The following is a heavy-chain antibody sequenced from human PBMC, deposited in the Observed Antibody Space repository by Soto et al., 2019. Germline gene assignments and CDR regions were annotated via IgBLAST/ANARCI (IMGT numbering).Heavy chain of an antibody. CDR1: GGSTSSGGYY. CDR2: IYYSGST. CDR3: ARERRAATMILTEPYYYYGMDV. Sequence: PSETLSLTCTVSGGSTSSGGYYWSWIRQHPGKGLEWIGYIYYSGSTYYNPSLKSRVTISVDRSKNQFSLKRSSVTAADTAVYDGARERRAATMILTEPYYYYGMDVWGQGTTVTVSS. V-gene: IGHV4-31*03. D-gene: IGHD3-22*01. J-gene: IGHJ6*02.